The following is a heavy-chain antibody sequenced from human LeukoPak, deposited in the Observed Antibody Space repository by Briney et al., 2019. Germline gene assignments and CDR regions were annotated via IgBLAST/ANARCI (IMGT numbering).Heavy chain of an antibody. Sequence: PSETLSLTCTVSGGSISRSGYYWSWIRQHPGKGLEWIVYIYYSGSTYYNPSLKSRVTISVDTSKNQFSLKLSSVTAADTAVYYCARGPNYVWGSYRYFDYWGQGTPVTVSS. CDR1: GGSISRSGYY. D-gene: IGHD3-16*02. CDR2: IYYSGST. V-gene: IGHV4-31*03. J-gene: IGHJ4*02. CDR3: ARGPNYVWGSYRYFDY.